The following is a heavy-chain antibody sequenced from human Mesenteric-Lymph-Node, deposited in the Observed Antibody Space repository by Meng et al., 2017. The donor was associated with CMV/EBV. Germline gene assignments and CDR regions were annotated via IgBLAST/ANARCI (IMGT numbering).Heavy chain of an antibody. CDR3: ARAISSFSRWFDP. V-gene: IGHV3-30-3*01. CDR2: ISYDGNNK. D-gene: IGHD3-3*01. J-gene: IGHJ5*02. Sequence: SLKISCAASGFTFSTSAIHWVRQAPGKGLEWVAVISYDGNNKYYADSVKGRFTISRDNSKNTLYLQMNSLRTDDTAMYYCARAISSFSRWFDPWGQGTLVTVSS. CDR1: GFTFSTSA.